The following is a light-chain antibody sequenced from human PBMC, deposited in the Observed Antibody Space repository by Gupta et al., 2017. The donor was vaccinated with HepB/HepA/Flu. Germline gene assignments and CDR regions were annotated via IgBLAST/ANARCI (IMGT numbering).Light chain of an antibody. CDR3: QQDGSSPRT. J-gene: IGKJ1*01. CDR1: QSVSSSY. V-gene: IGKV3-20*01. CDR2: GAS. Sequence: EIVLTQSPCTLSLSPGERATLSRRASQSVSSSYLAWYQQKPGQAPRLLIYGASSRATGIPDRFSGSGSGTDFTLTISRLEPEDFAMYYCQQDGSSPRTFGQGTKVEIK.